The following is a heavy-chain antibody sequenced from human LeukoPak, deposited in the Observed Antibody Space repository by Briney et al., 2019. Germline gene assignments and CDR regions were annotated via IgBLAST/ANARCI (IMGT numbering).Heavy chain of an antibody. CDR3: ARVGYSSSWMGY. V-gene: IGHV3-48*03. J-gene: IGHJ4*02. D-gene: IGHD6-13*01. CDR1: GFTFSSYE. Sequence: GGSLRLSCAASGFTFSSYEMNWVRQAPGKGLEWVSYISSSGSTIYYADSVKGRFTISRDNAKNSLYLQMNSLRAEDTAVYYCARVGYSSSWMGYWGQGTLVTVSS. CDR2: ISSSGSTI.